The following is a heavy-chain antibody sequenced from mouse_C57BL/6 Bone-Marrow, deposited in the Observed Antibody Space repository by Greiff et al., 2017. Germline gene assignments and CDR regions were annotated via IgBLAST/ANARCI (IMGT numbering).Heavy chain of an antibody. V-gene: IGHV1-5*01. CDR3: TRPGTVYAMDY. D-gene: IGHD4-1*01. J-gene: IGHJ4*01. CDR2: ISPGNSDT. Sequence: EVQLQPSGTVLARPGASVQMSCKTSGYTFTSYLMHWVKQRPGQGLEWIGAISPGNSDTSYNQKFKGTAKLTAVTSASTAYMELSSLTNEDSAVYYCTRPGTVYAMDYWGQGTSVTVSS. CDR1: GYTFTSYL.